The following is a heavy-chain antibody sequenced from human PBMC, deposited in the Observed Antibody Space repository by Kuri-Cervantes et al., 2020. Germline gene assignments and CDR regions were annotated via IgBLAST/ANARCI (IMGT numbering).Heavy chain of an antibody. CDR1: GGSISSGSHY. CDR2: IYTSGST. CDR3: ARESDSSGYFYYYFDY. Sequence: SETLSLTCTVSGGSISSGSHYWTWIRQPAGKGLEWIGRIYTSGSTNYNPSLKSRVTISVDTSKNQFSLRLSSVTAADTAVYYCARESDSSGYFYYYFDYWSQGTLVTVSS. J-gene: IGHJ4*02. V-gene: IGHV4-61*02. D-gene: IGHD3-22*01.